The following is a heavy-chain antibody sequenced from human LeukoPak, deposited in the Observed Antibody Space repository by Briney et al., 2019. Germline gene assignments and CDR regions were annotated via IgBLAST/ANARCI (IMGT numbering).Heavy chain of an antibody. CDR3: AREWGYYDSSGYYYPLSH. J-gene: IGHJ4*02. CDR2: IIPIFGTA. V-gene: IGHV1-69*06. D-gene: IGHD3-22*01. Sequence: GSSVKVSCKASGGTFSSYAISWVRQAPGQGLEWMGGIIPIFGTANYAQKFQGRVTITADKSTSTAYMELSSLRSEDTAVYYCAREWGYYDSSGYYYPLSHWGQGTLVTVSS. CDR1: GGTFSSYA.